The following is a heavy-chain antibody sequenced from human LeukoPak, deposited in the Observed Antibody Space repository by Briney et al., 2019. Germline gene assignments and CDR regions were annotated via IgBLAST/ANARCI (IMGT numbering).Heavy chain of an antibody. CDR1: GGSFSGYY. CDR2: INHSGST. J-gene: IGHJ4*02. D-gene: IGHD5-18*01. CDR3: ARHVDTAMVSGFDY. V-gene: IGHV4-34*01. Sequence: SETLSLTCAVYGGSFSGYYWSWIRQPPGKGLEWIGEINHSGSTNYNPSLKSRVTISVDTSKNQFSLKLSSVTAADTAVYYCARHVDTAMVSGFDYWGQGTLVTVSS.